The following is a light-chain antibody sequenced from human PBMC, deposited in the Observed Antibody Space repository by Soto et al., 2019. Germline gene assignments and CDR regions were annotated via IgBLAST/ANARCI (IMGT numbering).Light chain of an antibody. J-gene: IGKJ4*01. CDR3: PQYNDWPPLT. CDR1: QSVRTN. Sequence: IVMTHSPATLSVSPGDRATLSCRASQSVRTNLAWYQLTPGQTPRLLISDASTRAPGVPARFSGTGSGTDFPLTISSLQSDDFAGYYRPQYNDWPPLTFGGGTEVEIK. V-gene: IGKV3-15*01. CDR2: DAS.